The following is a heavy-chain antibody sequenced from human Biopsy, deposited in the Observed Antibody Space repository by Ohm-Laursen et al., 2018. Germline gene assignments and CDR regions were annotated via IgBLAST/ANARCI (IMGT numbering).Heavy chain of an antibody. CDR3: ARTPRDSFWSGSYKRGLRFDP. D-gene: IGHD3-3*01. CDR1: GGSIISYY. Sequence: GTLSLTCSVSGGSIISYYWTWIRQPPGKGLEWIGHVYNGGITNYNPSLKSRVTISKDTSKNQFSLQVNSVTAADTAVYYCARTPRDSFWSGSYKRGLRFDPWGQGTLVIVSS. CDR2: VYNGGIT. V-gene: IGHV4-59*01. J-gene: IGHJ5*02.